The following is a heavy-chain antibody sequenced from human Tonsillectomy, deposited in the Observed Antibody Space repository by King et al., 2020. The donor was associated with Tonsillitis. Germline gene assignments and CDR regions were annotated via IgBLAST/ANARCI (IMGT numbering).Heavy chain of an antibody. CDR2: IYYGGST. Sequence: QLQESGPGLVKPSETLSLTCTVSGGSISSYYWSWIRQPPGKGLEWIGYIYYGGSTNYNPSLKSRVTISVDTSKNQFALKLSSVTVADTAVYYCARAYCGGDCYSYYFDYWGQGTLVTVSS. V-gene: IGHV4-59*01. D-gene: IGHD2-21*02. CDR3: ARAYCGGDCYSYYFDY. CDR1: GGSISSYY. J-gene: IGHJ4*02.